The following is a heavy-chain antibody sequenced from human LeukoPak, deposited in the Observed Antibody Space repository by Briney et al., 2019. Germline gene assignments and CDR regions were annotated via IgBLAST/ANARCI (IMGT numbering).Heavy chain of an antibody. CDR1: RGTFNNSA. CDR2: IIPIFGTA. CDR3: ASRDNWFDP. V-gene: IGHV1-69*05. J-gene: IGHJ5*02. Sequence: GASVKVSCKTSRGTFNNSAISWVRQAPGQGLEWMGRIIPIFGTANYAQKFQGRVTITTDESTSTAYMELSSLRSEDTAVYYCASRDNWFDPWGQGTLVTVSS.